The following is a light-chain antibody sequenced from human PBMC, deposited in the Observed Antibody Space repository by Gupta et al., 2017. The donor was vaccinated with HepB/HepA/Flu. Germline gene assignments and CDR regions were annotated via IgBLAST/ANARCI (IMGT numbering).Light chain of an antibody. CDR3: HVWNSSNLV. Sequence: SYVLTQPPSVSVAPGKTARITCGGITSGSKSVHWYQQKSGQVPVLVVYDNSVRPSGIPERFSGSNSGNTATLTMSRVEAGDEDYYYCHVWNSSNLVFGGGTKLTVL. J-gene: IGLJ2*01. CDR2: DNS. V-gene: IGLV3-21*03. CDR1: TSGSKS.